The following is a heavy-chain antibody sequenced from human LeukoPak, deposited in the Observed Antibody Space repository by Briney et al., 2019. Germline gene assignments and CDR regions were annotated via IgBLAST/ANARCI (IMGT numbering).Heavy chain of an antibody. CDR2: ISGTGAYT. Sequence: GGSLRLSCAASGFTFSRKAMSWVRQAPGKGLEWVSAISGTGAYTYYADSVKGRFTISRDNSKNTLYLQMNSLRAEDTAVYYCAKDVNYDFWSGYPTYYMDVWGKGTTVTVSS. CDR3: AKDVNYDFWSGYPTYYMDV. D-gene: IGHD3-3*01. CDR1: GFTFSRKA. V-gene: IGHV3-23*01. J-gene: IGHJ6*03.